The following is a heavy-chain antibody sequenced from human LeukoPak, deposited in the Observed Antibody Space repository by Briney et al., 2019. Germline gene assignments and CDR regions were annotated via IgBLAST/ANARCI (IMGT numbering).Heavy chain of an antibody. V-gene: IGHV3-7*01. D-gene: IGHD3-22*01. J-gene: IGHJ4*02. Sequence: PGGSLRLSCTDSGFTVSSNSMSWVRQAPGKGLEWVANIKQDGSEKYYVDSVKGRFTISRDNAKNSLYLQMNSLRAEDTAVYYCARGISYYYDSSGYYLDYWGQGTLITVSS. CDR2: IKQDGSEK. CDR1: GFTVSSNS. CDR3: ARGISYYYDSSGYYLDY.